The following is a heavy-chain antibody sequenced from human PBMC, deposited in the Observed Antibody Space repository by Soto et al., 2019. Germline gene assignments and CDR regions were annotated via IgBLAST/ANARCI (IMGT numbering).Heavy chain of an antibody. CDR2: IYYSGGT. J-gene: IGHJ4*02. CDR3: ARQRGSGFIDY. V-gene: IGHV4-59*08. CDR1: GASINNFY. D-gene: IGHD3-10*01. Sequence: QVQLQESGPGLVKPSETLSLFCTVSGASINNFYWSWIRQPPGKGLEWIGYIYYSGGTNYNPSLKSRVTISLDMSKNQISLKLSSVTAADTAVYYCARQRGSGFIDYWGQGTLVTVSS.